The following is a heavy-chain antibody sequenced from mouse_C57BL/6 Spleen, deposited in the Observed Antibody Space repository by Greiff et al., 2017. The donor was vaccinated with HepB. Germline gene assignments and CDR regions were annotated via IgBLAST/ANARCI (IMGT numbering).Heavy chain of an antibody. V-gene: IGHV5-12*01. CDR3: ARRSTMSYYYAMDY. Sequence: EVQLVESGGGLVQPGGSLKLSCAASGFTFSDYYMYWVRQTPEKRLEWVAYISNGGGSTYYPDTVKGRFTISRDNTKNTLYLQMSRLKSEDTAMYYCARRSTMSYYYAMDYWGQGTSVTVSS. D-gene: IGHD2-1*01. J-gene: IGHJ4*01. CDR1: GFTFSDYY. CDR2: ISNGGGST.